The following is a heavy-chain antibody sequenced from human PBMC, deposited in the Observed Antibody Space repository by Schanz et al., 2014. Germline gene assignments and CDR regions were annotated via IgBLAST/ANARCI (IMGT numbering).Heavy chain of an antibody. CDR3: ARGRKWTFDL. D-gene: IGHD2-8*01. Sequence: EVQLVESGGGLVQPGGSLRLSCAASRFTFSSYWMSWVRQAPGRGLEWVANINQDGSENYYVDSMKGRFTISRDNAEDSLYLQMNSLRAGDTAVYYCARGRKWTFDLWGQGTLVTVSS. V-gene: IGHV3-7*01. CDR1: RFTFSSYW. CDR2: INQDGSEN. J-gene: IGHJ4*02.